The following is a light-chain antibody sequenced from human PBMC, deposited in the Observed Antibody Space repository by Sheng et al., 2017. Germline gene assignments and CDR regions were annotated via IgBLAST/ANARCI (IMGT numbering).Light chain of an antibody. CDR2: GAS. V-gene: IGKV3-20*01. CDR1: QSLSSTY. J-gene: IGKJ3*01. CDR3: QQYANSFT. Sequence: EIVLTQSPGTLSLSPGERATLSCRASQSLSSTYLAWYQQKPGQAPRLLIYGASSRATGIPARFIGGGSGTDFTLTISRLEPEEFAVYYCQQYANSFTFGPGTKVDIK.